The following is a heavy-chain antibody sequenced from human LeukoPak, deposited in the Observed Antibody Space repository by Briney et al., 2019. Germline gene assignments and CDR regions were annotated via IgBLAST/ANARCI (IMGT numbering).Heavy chain of an antibody. J-gene: IGHJ6*03. CDR2: IKQDGSEK. V-gene: IGHV3-7*01. CDR1: RFTFGSSW. D-gene: IGHD3-10*01. Sequence: PGGSLRLSCAAPRFTFGSSWMSWVRQAPGKGLEWVANIKQDGSEKYYVDSVKGRFTISRDNAKNSLYLQMNSLRAEDTAVYYCARDKPVTMVRGVILTNYYYYMDVWGKGTTVTISS. CDR3: ARDKPVTMVRGVILTNYYYYMDV.